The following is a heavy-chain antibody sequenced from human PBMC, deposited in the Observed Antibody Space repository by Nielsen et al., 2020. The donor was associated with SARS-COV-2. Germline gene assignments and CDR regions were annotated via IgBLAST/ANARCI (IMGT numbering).Heavy chain of an antibody. J-gene: IGHJ6*02. Sequence: GESLKTSCAASGFTFSDYYMSWIRQAPGKGLEWVSYISHSGNYMIYADSVKGRLTISRDNARNSVYLQMNSLGAEDTAVYYCARTGRNMVNYYGMDVWGQGTTVTVSS. CDR1: GFTFSDYY. CDR3: ARTGRNMVNYYGMDV. V-gene: IGHV3-11*03. CDR2: ISHSGNYM. D-gene: IGHD5-18*01.